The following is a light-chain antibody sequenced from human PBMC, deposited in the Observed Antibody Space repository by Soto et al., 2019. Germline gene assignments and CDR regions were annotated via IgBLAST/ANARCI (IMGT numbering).Light chain of an antibody. CDR3: QQYDNLPLT. CDR2: GAS. CDR1: QGIRRD. J-gene: IGKJ4*01. Sequence: AIQMTQFPSSLSASVGDRVTISCRASQGIRRDIAWYQQRPGTVPKLLIFGASNLQSAVPSRFSGSGSGTDFTFTISSLQPEDIATYYCQQYDNLPLTFGGGTKVDIK. V-gene: IGKV1-6*01.